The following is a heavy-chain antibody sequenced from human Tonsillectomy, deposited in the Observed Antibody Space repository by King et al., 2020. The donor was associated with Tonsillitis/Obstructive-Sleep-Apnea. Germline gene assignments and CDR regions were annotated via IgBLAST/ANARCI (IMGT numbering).Heavy chain of an antibody. Sequence: VQLQQWGAGLLKPSETLSLICAVYGGSFSGYYWSWVRQPPGKGLEWIGEINHIGGTNYNPSLKSRVTISVDTSKNQFSLKLSSLTAADTAVYYCARGRDIIAVVTNNWFDPWGQGTLVTVSS. D-gene: IGHD2-15*01. J-gene: IGHJ5*02. V-gene: IGHV4-34*01. CDR1: GGSFSGYY. CDR3: ARGRDIIAVVTNNWFDP. CDR2: INHIGGT.